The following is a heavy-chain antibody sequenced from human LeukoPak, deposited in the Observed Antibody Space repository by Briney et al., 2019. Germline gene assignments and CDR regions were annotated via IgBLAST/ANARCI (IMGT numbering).Heavy chain of an antibody. V-gene: IGHV3-66*01. CDR1: GFTVSSNY. Sequence: GGSLRLSCAASGFTVSSNYMSWVRHAPGKGLEWVSVIYSGGSTYYADSVKGRFTISRDNSKNTLYLQMNSLRAEDTAVYYCAREGDSGWFFDYWGQGTLVTVSS. J-gene: IGHJ4*02. CDR2: IYSGGST. CDR3: AREGDSGWFFDY. D-gene: IGHD6-19*01.